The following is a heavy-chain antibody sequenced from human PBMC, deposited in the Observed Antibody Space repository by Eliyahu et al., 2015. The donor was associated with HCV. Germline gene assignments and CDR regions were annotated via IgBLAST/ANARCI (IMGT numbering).Heavy chain of an antibody. J-gene: IGHJ4*02. CDR2: IYYSGST. CDR3: ARGLQRGDYFDY. V-gene: IGHV4-59*01. D-gene: IGHD1-26*01. Sequence: QVQLQESGPGLVKPSETLSLTCTVXGXSISSYYWSWIRQPPGKGLEWIGYIYYSGSTNYNPSLKSRVTISVDTSKNQFSLKLSSVTAADTAVYYCARGLQRGDYFDYWGQGTLVTVSS. CDR1: GXSISSYY.